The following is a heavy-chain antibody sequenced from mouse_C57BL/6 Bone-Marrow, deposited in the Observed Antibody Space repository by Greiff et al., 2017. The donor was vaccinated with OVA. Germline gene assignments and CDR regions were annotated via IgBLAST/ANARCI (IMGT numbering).Heavy chain of an antibody. J-gene: IGHJ1*03. Sequence: EVKVVESGGGLVQPGGSLKLSCAASGFTFSDYYMYWVRQTPEKRLEWVAYISNGGGSTYYPDTVKGRFTISRDNAKNTLYLQMSRLKSEDTAMYYCARRGDYYGSSLWYFDVWGTGTTVTVSS. D-gene: IGHD1-1*01. CDR1: GFTFSDYY. V-gene: IGHV5-12*01. CDR2: ISNGGGST. CDR3: ARRGDYYGSSLWYFDV.